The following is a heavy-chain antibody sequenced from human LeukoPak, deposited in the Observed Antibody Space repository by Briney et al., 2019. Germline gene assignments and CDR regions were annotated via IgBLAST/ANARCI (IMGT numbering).Heavy chain of an antibody. D-gene: IGHD6-13*01. CDR3: AGTAAGTRWFDP. Sequence: PGGSLRLSCAASGFTVSSNYMSWVRQAPGKGLEWVSVIYSGGSTYYADSVKGRFTISRDNSKNTLYLQMNSLRGEDTAVYYCAGTAAGTRWFDPWGQGTLVTVSS. V-gene: IGHV3-66*02. J-gene: IGHJ5*02. CDR2: IYSGGST. CDR1: GFTVSSNY.